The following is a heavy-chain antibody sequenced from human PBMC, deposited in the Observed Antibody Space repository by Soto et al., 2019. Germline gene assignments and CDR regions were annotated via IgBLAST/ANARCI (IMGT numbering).Heavy chain of an antibody. Sequence: EVQLVESGGGLVQPGGSLRLSCAASGFTFSSYSMNWVRQAPGKGLEWVSYISSSSSTIYYADSVKGRFTISRDNAKNSLYLQMTSLRDEDTAVYYCARARIQLWKDAFDIWGQGTMVTVSS. CDR1: GFTFSSYS. J-gene: IGHJ3*02. CDR2: ISSSSSTI. CDR3: ARARIQLWKDAFDI. V-gene: IGHV3-48*02. D-gene: IGHD5-18*01.